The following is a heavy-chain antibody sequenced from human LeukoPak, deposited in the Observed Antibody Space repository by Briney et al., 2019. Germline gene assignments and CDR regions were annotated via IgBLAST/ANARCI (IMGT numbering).Heavy chain of an antibody. CDR2: ISYDGSNK. J-gene: IGHJ4*02. V-gene: IGHV3-30*03. CDR1: GFTFSSYG. CDR3: APDEHY. Sequence: PGRSLRLSCAASGFTFSSYGMHWVRQAPGKGLEWVAVISYDGSNKYYADSVKGRFTISRDNSKNTLYLQMNSLRAEDTAVYYCAPDEHYWGQGPWSPSPQ. D-gene: IGHD2-2*01.